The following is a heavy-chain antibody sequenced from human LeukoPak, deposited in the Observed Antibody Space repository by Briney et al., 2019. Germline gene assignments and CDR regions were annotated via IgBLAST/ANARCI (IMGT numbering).Heavy chain of an antibody. J-gene: IGHJ6*02. CDR2: INTNTGNP. Sequence: VASVKVSCKASGYTFTGYYMHWVRQAPGQGLEWMGWINTNTGNPTYAQGFRGRFVFSLDTSVSTAYLQISSLKAEDTAVYYCARESEPSGMVGAAGSLYYYDMDVWGQGTTVTVSS. CDR3: ARESEPSGMVGAAGSLYYYDMDV. D-gene: IGHD6-13*01. V-gene: IGHV7-4-1*02. CDR1: GYTFTGYY.